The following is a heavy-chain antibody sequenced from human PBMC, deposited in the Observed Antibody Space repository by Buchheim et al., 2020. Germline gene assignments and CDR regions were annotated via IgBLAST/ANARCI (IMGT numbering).Heavy chain of an antibody. CDR1: GFTFSSYA. Sequence: EVQLLESGGGLVQPGGSLRLSCAASGFTFSSYAMSWVRQAPGKGLEWVSAISGSGGSTYYADSVKGRFTISRDNPKNTLNLQINSLRAEDTAVYYCAKDLGYSSSWYGDWFDPWGQGTL. CDR2: ISGSGGST. D-gene: IGHD6-13*01. J-gene: IGHJ5*02. CDR3: AKDLGYSSSWYGDWFDP. V-gene: IGHV3-23*01.